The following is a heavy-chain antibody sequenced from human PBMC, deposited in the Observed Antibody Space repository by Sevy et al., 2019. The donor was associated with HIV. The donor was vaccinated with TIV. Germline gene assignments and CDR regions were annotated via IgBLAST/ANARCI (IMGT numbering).Heavy chain of an antibody. V-gene: IGHV3-7*03. Sequence: GGSLRLSCAASGFDFSNFWMSWVRQAPGKGLEWVANIKKDGSEKYYVDSVKGRFTISRANAKNSLYLQMNSLRAEDTAVYYCAREWSWAYFDSWGQGTLVTDSS. D-gene: IGHD1-26*01. J-gene: IGHJ4*02. CDR1: GFDFSNFW. CDR2: IKKDGSEK. CDR3: AREWSWAYFDS.